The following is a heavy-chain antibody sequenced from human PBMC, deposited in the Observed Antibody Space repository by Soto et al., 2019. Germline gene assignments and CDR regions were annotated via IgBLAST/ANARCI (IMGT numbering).Heavy chain of an antibody. CDR3: ARDRYYGAGAVSYFDY. CDR1: GFTFSNYG. CDR2: IWYDGSNE. Sequence: VQLVESGGGVVQPGRSLRLSCAASGFTFSNYGMHWVRQAPGKGLEWVTIIWYDGSNEYYADSVKGRFTISRDNSKNTLFLQMNSLRAEDTAVYYCARDRYYGAGAVSYFDYWGQGTLVTVSS. J-gene: IGHJ4*02. D-gene: IGHD3-10*01. V-gene: IGHV3-33*01.